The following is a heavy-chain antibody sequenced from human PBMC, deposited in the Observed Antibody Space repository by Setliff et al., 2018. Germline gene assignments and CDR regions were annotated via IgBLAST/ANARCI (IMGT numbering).Heavy chain of an antibody. CDR1: GGSISSGGYS. Sequence: TLSLTCAVSGGSISSGGYSWSWIRQPPGKGLEWIGYIYPSGSTYYNPSLKSRVTISVDRSKNQFSLKLSSVTAADTAVYYCAREGTPGAFDIWGQGTMVTVSS. D-gene: IGHD3-10*01. CDR2: IYPSGST. J-gene: IGHJ3*02. CDR3: AREGTPGAFDI. V-gene: IGHV4-30-2*01.